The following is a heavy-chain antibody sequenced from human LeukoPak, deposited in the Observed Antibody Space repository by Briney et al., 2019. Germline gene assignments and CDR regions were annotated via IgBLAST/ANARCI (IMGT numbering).Heavy chain of an antibody. CDR3: VSRRGAGNHYFDH. V-gene: IGHV3-23*01. J-gene: IGHJ4*02. CDR2: IADHT. Sequence: PGGSLRLSCVASGFTFSSYAMSWVRQAPGKGLEWVSTIADHTYYTDSVKRGLTLSSVTSHNTLFLQVDKLRGGDTDVYFFVSRRGAGNHYFDHGGQGTLDSLSS. CDR1: GFTFSSYA. D-gene: IGHD6-19*01.